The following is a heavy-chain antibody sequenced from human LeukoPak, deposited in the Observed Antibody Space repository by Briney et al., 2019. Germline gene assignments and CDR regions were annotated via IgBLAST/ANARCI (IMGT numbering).Heavy chain of an antibody. Sequence: SETLSLTCAVYGGSFSGYYWSWLRQPPGKGLEWIGEINHSGSTNYNPSLKSRVTISVDTSKNQFSLKLSSVTAADTAVYYCASTISPKYYYDSSGYYYPYWGQGTLVTVSS. CDR1: GGSFSGYY. D-gene: IGHD3-22*01. CDR2: INHSGST. CDR3: ASTISPKYYYDSSGYYYPY. V-gene: IGHV4-34*01. J-gene: IGHJ4*02.